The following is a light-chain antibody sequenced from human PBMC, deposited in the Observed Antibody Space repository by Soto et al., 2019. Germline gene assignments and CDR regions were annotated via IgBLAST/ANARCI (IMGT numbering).Light chain of an antibody. Sequence: QSPLTQPRSVSGAPGQSVTISCTGTSSDVGGYNYVSWYQQHPGKAPKVMIDDVSERPSGVPDRFSGSKSGNTASLTISRLQAEDEADYYCCSYAGRTRYVLGTGTKLTVL. J-gene: IGLJ1*01. CDR3: CSYAGRTRYV. CDR1: SSDVGGYNY. V-gene: IGLV2-11*01. CDR2: DVS.